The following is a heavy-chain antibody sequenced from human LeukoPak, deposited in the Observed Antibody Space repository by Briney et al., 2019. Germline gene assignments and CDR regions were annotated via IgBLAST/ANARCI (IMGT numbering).Heavy chain of an antibody. CDR1: GFTFSSYA. CDR3: ARGRARWLFGY. Sequence: GGSLRLSCAASGFTFSSYAMHWVRQAPGKGLEWVAVISYDGSNKYYADSVKGRFTISRDNSKNTLYLQMNSLRAEDTAVYYCARGRARWLFGYWGQGTLVTVSS. V-gene: IGHV3-30*04. D-gene: IGHD3-22*01. CDR2: ISYDGSNK. J-gene: IGHJ4*02.